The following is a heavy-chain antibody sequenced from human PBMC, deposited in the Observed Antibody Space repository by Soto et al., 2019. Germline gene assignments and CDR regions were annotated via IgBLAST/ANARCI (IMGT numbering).Heavy chain of an antibody. J-gene: IGHJ6*02. CDR2: ISGGGNCR. V-gene: IGHV3-21*01. CDR3: ARVNSRIECLNGMDI. D-gene: IGHD6-13*01. Sequence: EVHLVESGGGLVKPGGSLRLSCAASGLTFSHYSMNWVRQAPGKGLEWVSSISGGGNCREYAESVKGRFTISRDNAKNALDLQMNSLRAEDMTVYYCARVNSRIECLNGMDIWGQVASCTVSS. CDR1: GLTFSHYS.